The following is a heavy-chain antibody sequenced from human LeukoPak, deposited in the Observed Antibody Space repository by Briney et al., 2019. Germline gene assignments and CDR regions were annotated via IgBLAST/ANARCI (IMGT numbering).Heavy chain of an antibody. Sequence: SVKVSCKASGGTFSSYAISWVRQAPGQGLEWMGGIIPIFGTANYAQKFQGRVTITTDESTSTAYMELSSLRSEDTAVYYCARTALGRLRYYYMDVWGKGTTVTVSS. CDR3: ARTALGRLRYYYMDV. CDR2: IIPIFGTA. CDR1: GGTFSSYA. J-gene: IGHJ6*03. D-gene: IGHD5-12*01. V-gene: IGHV1-69*05.